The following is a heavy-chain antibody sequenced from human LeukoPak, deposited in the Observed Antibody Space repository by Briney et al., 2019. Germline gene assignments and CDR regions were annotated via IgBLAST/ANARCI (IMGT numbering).Heavy chain of an antibody. Sequence: GGSLRLSCAASGFTFSSYAMSWVRQAPGKGLEWVSAISGSGGSTYYADSVKGRFTISRDNSKNTLYLQMNSLRAEDTAVYYCAKGRSAIFGVVIRTRRLLGHGMDVWGQGTTVTVSS. J-gene: IGHJ6*02. V-gene: IGHV3-23*01. D-gene: IGHD3-3*01. CDR2: ISGSGGST. CDR1: GFTFSSYA. CDR3: AKGRSAIFGVVIRTRRLLGHGMDV.